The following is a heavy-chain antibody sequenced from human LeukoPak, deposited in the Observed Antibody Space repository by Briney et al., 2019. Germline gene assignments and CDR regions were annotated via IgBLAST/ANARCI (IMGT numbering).Heavy chain of an antibody. CDR2: ISPTGSTT. Sequence: GGSLRLSCAASGFTFSSYSMNWVRQAPGKGLAWVSRISPTGSTTSYADSVKGRFTVSRDNAKNTLYLQVNNLRAEDTAVYYCARGPNSNWSGLDFWGQGTLLTVSS. CDR3: ARGPNSNWSGLDF. J-gene: IGHJ4*02. D-gene: IGHD6-6*01. CDR1: GFTFSSYS. V-gene: IGHV3-74*01.